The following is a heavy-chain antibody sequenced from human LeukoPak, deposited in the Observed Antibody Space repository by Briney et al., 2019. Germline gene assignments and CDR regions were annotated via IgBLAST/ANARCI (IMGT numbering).Heavy chain of an antibody. D-gene: IGHD4-23*01. J-gene: IGHJ4*02. V-gene: IGHV2-5*02. CDR2: IYWDDDN. CDR1: GFLLSPSGVS. CDR3: AHSPIGGYYFDS. Sequence: SGPTLVKATQTLTLTCTFSGFLLSPSGVSVGWIRQPPGKALEWLALIYWDDDNRYSPSLKSRLTITKATSRNQVVLTMTNMDRVDTATYYCAHSPIGGYYFDSWGQGTLVTVSS.